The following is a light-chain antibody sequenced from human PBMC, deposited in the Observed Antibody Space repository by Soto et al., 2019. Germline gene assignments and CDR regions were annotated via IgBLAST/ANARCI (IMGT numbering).Light chain of an antibody. CDR1: QSVSSSY. CDR3: QQYGSSPRT. CDR2: GAS. J-gene: IGKJ1*01. Sequence: EIVLTQSPGTLSLSPGERATLSCTASQSVSSSYLAWYQQKPGQAPRLLIYGASSRATGIPDRFSGSGSGTDFTLTISRREPEDFAVYYCQQYGSSPRTFGQGTKVEIK. V-gene: IGKV3-20*01.